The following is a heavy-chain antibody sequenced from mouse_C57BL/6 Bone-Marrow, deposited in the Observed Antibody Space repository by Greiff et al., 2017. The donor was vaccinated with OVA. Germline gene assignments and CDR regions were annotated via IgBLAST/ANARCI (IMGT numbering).Heavy chain of an antibody. V-gene: IGHV1-82*01. CDR1: GYAFSSAW. D-gene: IGHD2-12*01. CDR2: IYPGDGDT. J-gene: IGHJ2*01. Sequence: QVQLQQSGPELVKPGASVKISCKASGYAFSSAWMNWVKQRPGKGLEWIGRIYPGDGDTNYNGKFKGKATLTADKSSSTAYMQLSSLTSEDSAVYFCARARVYDAVDYWGQGTTLTVSS. CDR3: ARARVYDAVDY.